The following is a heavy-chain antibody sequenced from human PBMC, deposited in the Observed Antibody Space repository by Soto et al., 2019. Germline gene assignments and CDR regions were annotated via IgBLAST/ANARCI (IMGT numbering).Heavy chain of an antibody. V-gene: IGHV4-34*01. Sequence: SETLSLTCAVYGGSFSGYYWSWIRQPPGKGLEWIGEINHSGSTNYNPSLKSRVTISVDTSKNQFSLKLSSVTAAGTAVYYCARGLGGIVVVPAANNWFDPWGQGTLVTVSS. D-gene: IGHD2-2*01. CDR1: GGSFSGYY. CDR2: INHSGST. J-gene: IGHJ5*02. CDR3: ARGLGGIVVVPAANNWFDP.